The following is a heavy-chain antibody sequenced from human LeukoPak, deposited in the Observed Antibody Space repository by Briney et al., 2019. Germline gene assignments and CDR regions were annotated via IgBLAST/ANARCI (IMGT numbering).Heavy chain of an antibody. J-gene: IGHJ6*03. CDR2: ISWNSGSI. V-gene: IGHV3-9*01. CDR1: GFTFDDYA. CDR3: AKSHYYYYYMDV. Sequence: GGSLRLSCAASGFTFDDYAMHWVRQAPGKGLEWVSGISWNSGSIGYADSVKGRFTISRDNAKNSLYLQMNSLRAEDTALYYCAKSHYYYYYMDVWGKGTTVTVSS.